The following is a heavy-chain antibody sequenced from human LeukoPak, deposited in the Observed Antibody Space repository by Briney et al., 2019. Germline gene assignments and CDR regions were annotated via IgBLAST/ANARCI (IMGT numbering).Heavy chain of an antibody. CDR3: ARILDTAMDTGDFDY. CDR1: GCTFTGYY. CDR2: INPTGGST. Sequence: ASVKVSCKASGCTFTGYYMHWVRQAPGQGLEWMGWINPTGGSTGYAQKFQGRVTMTRDTSISTAYMELSRLRSDDTAVYYCARILDTAMDTGDFDYWGQGTLVTVSS. J-gene: IGHJ4*02. D-gene: IGHD5-18*01. V-gene: IGHV1-2*02.